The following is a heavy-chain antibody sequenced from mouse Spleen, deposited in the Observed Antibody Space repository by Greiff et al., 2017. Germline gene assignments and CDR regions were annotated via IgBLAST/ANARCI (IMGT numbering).Heavy chain of an antibody. CDR3: ARSPLFYGSSTDYFDY. CDR1: GFTFTDYY. V-gene: IGHV7-3*01. CDR2: IRNKANGYTT. J-gene: IGHJ2*01. Sequence: DVKLVESGGGLVQPGGSLSLSCAASGFTFTDYYMSWVLQPPGKALEWLGFIRNKANGYTTEYSASVKGRFTISRDNSQSILYLQMNALRAEDSATYYCARSPLFYGSSTDYFDYWGQGTTLTVSS. D-gene: IGHD1-1*01.